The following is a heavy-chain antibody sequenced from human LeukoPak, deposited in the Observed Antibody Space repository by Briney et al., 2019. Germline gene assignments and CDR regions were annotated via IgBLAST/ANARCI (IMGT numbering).Heavy chain of an antibody. Sequence: PSQTLSLTCTVSGGSISSGGYYWSWIRQPPGKGLEWIGYIYHSGSTYYNPSLKSRVTISVDRSKNQFSLKLSSVTAADTAVYYCARVRGSGSYYFDYWGQGTLVTVSS. CDR2: IYHSGST. V-gene: IGHV4-30-2*01. J-gene: IGHJ4*02. CDR1: GGSISSGGYY. D-gene: IGHD3-10*01. CDR3: ARVRGSGSYYFDY.